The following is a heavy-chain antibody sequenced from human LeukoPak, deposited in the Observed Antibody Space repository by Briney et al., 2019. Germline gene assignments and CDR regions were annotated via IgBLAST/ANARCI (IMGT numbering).Heavy chain of an antibody. J-gene: IGHJ2*01. CDR2: IRYDGSNK. V-gene: IGHV3-30*02. D-gene: IGHD2-2*01. CDR1: GFTFNTYG. CDR3: AKVAYCSSTSCWNSWYFDL. Sequence: PGGSLRLSCAASGFTFNTYGMHWVRQAPGKGLEWVAFIRYDGSNKYYADSVKGRFTISRDNSKNTLYLQMNSLRAEDTAVYYCAKVAYCSSTSCWNSWYFDLWGRGTLVTVSS.